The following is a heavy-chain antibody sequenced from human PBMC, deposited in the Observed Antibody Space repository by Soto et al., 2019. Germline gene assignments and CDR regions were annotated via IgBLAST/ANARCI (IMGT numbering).Heavy chain of an antibody. CDR1: GFTFSSYA. J-gene: IGHJ4*02. Sequence: GGSLRLSCAASGFTFSSYAMSWVRQAPGKGLEWVSAISGSGGGTYYADSVKGRFTISRDNSKNTLYLQMNSLRAEDTAVYYCAKASRGSSSLDFDYWGQGTLVTVSS. CDR2: ISGSGGGT. D-gene: IGHD6-6*01. V-gene: IGHV3-23*01. CDR3: AKASRGSSSLDFDY.